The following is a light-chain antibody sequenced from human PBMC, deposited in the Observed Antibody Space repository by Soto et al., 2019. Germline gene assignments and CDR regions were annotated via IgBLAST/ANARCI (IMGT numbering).Light chain of an antibody. Sequence: QSVLTQPPSVSGAPGQRVTISCTGSSSNIGAGYDVHWYQQLPGTAPKLLIYGNSNRPSGVPDRFSGSKSGTSASLAITGLQAEDEAAYYCQSYDSSLRGWVFGGGTKVTVL. CDR1: SSNIGAGYD. V-gene: IGLV1-40*01. CDR2: GNS. J-gene: IGLJ3*02. CDR3: QSYDSSLRGWV.